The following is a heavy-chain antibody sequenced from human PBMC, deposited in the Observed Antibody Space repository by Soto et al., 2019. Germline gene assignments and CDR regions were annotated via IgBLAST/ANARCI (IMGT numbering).Heavy chain of an antibody. V-gene: IGHV3-11*05. Sequence: QVQLVESGGGLVKPRGSLRLSCAASGFTFSDYYMSWIRQAPGKGLEWVSYISSSSSYTNYADSVKGRFTISGDNAKNSLYLQMNSLRAEDTAVYYCARVVLRLGELSLLPDAFDIWGQGTMVTVSS. D-gene: IGHD3-16*02. CDR2: ISSSSSYT. CDR3: ARVVLRLGELSLLPDAFDI. CDR1: GFTFSDYY. J-gene: IGHJ3*02.